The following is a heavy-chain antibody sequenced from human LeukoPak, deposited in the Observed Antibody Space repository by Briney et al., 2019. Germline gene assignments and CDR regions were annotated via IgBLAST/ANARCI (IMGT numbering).Heavy chain of an antibody. CDR2: INSNSGGT. CDR1: GYIFPGYY. J-gene: IGHJ4*02. Sequence: GASVKVSCMACGYIFPGYYMHWVRQAPGQGLDWMGWINSNSGGTNYAQKFQGRVTMTRDTSISTAYMELSRLRSDDTAVYYCAREHSSSSGKVFDYWGQGTLVTVSS. V-gene: IGHV1-2*02. D-gene: IGHD6-6*01. CDR3: AREHSSSSGKVFDY.